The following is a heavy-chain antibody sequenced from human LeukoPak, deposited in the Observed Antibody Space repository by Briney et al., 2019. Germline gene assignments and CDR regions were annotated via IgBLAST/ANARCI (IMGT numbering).Heavy chain of an antibody. V-gene: IGHV1-69*05. D-gene: IGHD3-10*01. Sequence: GASVKVSCKASGGTFSSYAISWVRQAPGQGLEWMGGIIPIFGTANYAQKFQGRVTMTRDMSTSTVYMELSSLRSEDTAVYYCAREAYYYGSGSLGAFDIWGQGTTVTVSS. CDR1: GGTFSSYA. CDR2: IIPIFGTA. CDR3: AREAYYYGSGSLGAFDI. J-gene: IGHJ3*02.